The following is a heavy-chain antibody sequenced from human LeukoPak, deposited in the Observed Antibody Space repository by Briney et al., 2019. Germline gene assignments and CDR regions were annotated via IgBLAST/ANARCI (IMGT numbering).Heavy chain of an antibody. CDR1: GFTFSRYA. V-gene: IGHV3-23*01. D-gene: IGHD3-22*01. J-gene: IGHJ6*02. CDR2: ISTSVGST. CDR3: ARWAPYYDSSGYYYYYGMDV. Sequence: TGGSLRLSCAASGFTFSRYAISWVRQAPGKGLDWVSSISTSVGSTYYADSVKGRFTISRDNAKNSLYLQMNSLRAEDTAVYYCARWAPYYDSSGYYYYYGMDVWGQGTTVTVSS.